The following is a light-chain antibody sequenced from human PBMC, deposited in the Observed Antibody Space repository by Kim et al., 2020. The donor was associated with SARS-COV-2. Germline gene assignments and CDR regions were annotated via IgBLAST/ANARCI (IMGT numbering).Light chain of an antibody. Sequence: LAPGERATLYCRASQSVSSNYLAWYQQKPGQAPRLLKYDSSSRAAGIPDRFSGSGSGTDFTLTISRLEPEDFAVYYCQQYGNSPFTFGQGTKLEI. CDR3: QQYGNSPFT. CDR1: QSVSSNY. V-gene: IGKV3-20*01. J-gene: IGKJ2*01. CDR2: DSS.